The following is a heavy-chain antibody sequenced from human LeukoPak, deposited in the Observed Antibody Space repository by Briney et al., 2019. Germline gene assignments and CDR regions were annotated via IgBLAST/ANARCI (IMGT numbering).Heavy chain of an antibody. J-gene: IGHJ3*02. V-gene: IGHV3-11*01. CDR2: ISSSGSTI. Sequence: GGSLRLSCAASGFTFSDYYMSWIRQAPGKVLEWVAYISSSGSTIYYADSVKGRFTISRDNAKNSLYLQMNSLRAEDTAVYYCAREGRNGAFDIWGQGTMVTVSS. D-gene: IGHD2-8*01. CDR3: AREGRNGAFDI. CDR1: GFTFSDYY.